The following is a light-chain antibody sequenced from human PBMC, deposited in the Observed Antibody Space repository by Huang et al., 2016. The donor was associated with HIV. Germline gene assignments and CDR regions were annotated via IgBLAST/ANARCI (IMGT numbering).Light chain of an antibody. CDR3: QQSYSTPPDT. V-gene: IGKV1-39*01. CDR1: QSISRN. CDR2: AAS. J-gene: IGKJ2*01. Sequence: DIQMTQSPSSLSASVGDRVTITCRASQSISRNLNWYQQQTGEAPKRLIYAASILQSGVPSRFSGSGSGTDFTLTISSLQPEDFATYYCQQSYSTPPDTFGQGTKLEIK.